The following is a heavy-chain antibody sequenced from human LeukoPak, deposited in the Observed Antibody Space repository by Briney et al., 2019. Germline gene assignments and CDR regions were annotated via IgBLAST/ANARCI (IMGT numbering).Heavy chain of an antibody. V-gene: IGHV4-4*07. Sequence: SETLSLTCTVSGGSISSDYWSWIRQPAGKGLEWIGRIFTSGSTSYNPSLKSRVTMSLDTSKNQFSLKLSSVTAADTAVYFWSRGGANDLWGQGTLVTVSS. J-gene: IGHJ5*02. CDR3: SRGGANDL. CDR2: IFTSGST. CDR1: GGSISSDY. D-gene: IGHD4/OR15-4a*01.